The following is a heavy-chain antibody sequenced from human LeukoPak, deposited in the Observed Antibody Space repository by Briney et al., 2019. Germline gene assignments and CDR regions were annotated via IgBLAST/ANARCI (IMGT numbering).Heavy chain of an antibody. J-gene: IGHJ4*02. CDR3: AKDRGGVVVRAFDY. CDR2: ISGSGGST. D-gene: IGHD3-22*01. V-gene: IGHV3-23*01. CDR1: GFTFSNAW. Sequence: PGGSLRLSCAASGFTFSNAWMSWVRQAPGKGLEWVSGISGSGGSTYYADSVKGRFTISRDNSKNTLYLQMNSLRVEDTAVYYCAKDRGGVVVRAFDYWGQGTLVTVSS.